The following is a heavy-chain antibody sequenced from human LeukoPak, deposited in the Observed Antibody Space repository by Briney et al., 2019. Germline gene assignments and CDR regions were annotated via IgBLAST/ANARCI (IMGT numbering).Heavy chain of an antibody. V-gene: IGHV1-69*01. CDR1: GATFSSYA. CDR2: IIPIFGTA. Sequence: GASVKVSCKASGATFSSYAISWVRQAPGQGLEWMGGIIPIFGTANYAQKFQGRVTITADESTSTAYMELSSLRSEDTAVYYCAREGGSCSGGSCYLSWGQGTLVTVSS. D-gene: IGHD2-15*01. J-gene: IGHJ4*02. CDR3: AREGGSCSGGSCYLS.